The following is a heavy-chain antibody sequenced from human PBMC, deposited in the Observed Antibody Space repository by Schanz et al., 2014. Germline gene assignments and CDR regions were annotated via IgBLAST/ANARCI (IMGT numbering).Heavy chain of an antibody. J-gene: IGHJ4*02. CDR1: GFTLSNSD. V-gene: IGHV3-13*01. CDR3: ARGTDWNLHY. CDR2: IGYLGDT. D-gene: IGHD1-1*01. Sequence: QLVGSGGGLIQPGGSLRLSCAASGFTLSNSDMHWVRQAPGKGLEWVSTIGYLGDTYYPDSVKGRFTVSRDSGQNSLYLQMNSLRAGDTAVYYCARGTDWNLHYWGQGALVTVSS.